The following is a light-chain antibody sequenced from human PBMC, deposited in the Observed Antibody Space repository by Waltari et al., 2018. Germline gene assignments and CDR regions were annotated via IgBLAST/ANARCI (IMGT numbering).Light chain of an antibody. Sequence: DIQLTQSPSFLSASVGDRVTITCRASQDVRTSLGWYQQKPGMAPRLLIYAAYTLQNGVPSRFSGSGFGTEFTLTISSLQPEDFATYYCQQLYYYPLIFGGGTRVEIK. V-gene: IGKV1-9*01. CDR3: QQLYYYPLI. CDR1: QDVRTS. J-gene: IGKJ4*01. CDR2: AAY.